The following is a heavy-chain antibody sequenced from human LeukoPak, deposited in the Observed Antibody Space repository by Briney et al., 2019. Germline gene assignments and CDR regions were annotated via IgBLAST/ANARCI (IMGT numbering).Heavy chain of an antibody. CDR3: ARDRAWNYFDY. D-gene: IGHD3-3*01. V-gene: IGHV3-21*01. Sequence: GGSLRLSCAASGFTFSSYSMNWIRQAPGKGLEWVSSISSSTSYIYYADSVKGRFTISKDNAKNSLYLQMNSLRAEDTAVYYCARDRAWNYFDYWGQGTLVTVSS. CDR2: ISSSTSYI. J-gene: IGHJ4*02. CDR1: GFTFSSYS.